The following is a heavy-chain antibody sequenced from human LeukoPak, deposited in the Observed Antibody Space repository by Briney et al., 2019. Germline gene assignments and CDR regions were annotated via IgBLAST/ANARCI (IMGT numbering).Heavy chain of an antibody. J-gene: IGHJ5*02. CDR3: ARGFTMNWFDP. CDR2: IYYSGST. V-gene: IGHV4-59*01. Sequence: SETLSLTCTVSGVSISRYYWSWIRQPPGKGLEWIGYIYYSGSTNYNPSLKSRVTISVDTSKNQFSLKLSSVTAADTAVYYCARGFTMNWFDPWGQGTLVTVSS. D-gene: IGHD3-10*01. CDR1: GVSISRYY.